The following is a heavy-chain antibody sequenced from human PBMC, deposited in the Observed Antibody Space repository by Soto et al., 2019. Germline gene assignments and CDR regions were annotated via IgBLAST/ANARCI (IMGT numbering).Heavy chain of an antibody. CDR3: AKDRSRSWTLDY. CDR2: ISYDGSNK. V-gene: IGHV3-30*18. D-gene: IGHD6-13*01. CDR1: GFTFSSSG. J-gene: IGHJ4*02. Sequence: QVQLVESGGGVVQPGTSLRLSCAASGFTFSSSGMHWVRQAPGKGLEWVAVISYDGSNKQYADSVKGRFTISRDNSKNTLDPQMSCLRPEDTAVYYCAKDRSRSWTLDYWGQGNLVTVSS.